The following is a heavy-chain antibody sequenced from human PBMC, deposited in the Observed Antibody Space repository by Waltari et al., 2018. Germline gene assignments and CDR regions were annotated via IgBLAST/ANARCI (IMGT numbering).Heavy chain of an antibody. J-gene: IGHJ6*03. Sequence: QVQLQESGPGLVKPSETLSLTCTVSGGSISSSYWSWIRQPPGKGMEWIGYIYYSGGTNYNPSRKSRVTISGDTSKNQFSLKLSSVTAADTAVYYCARVGYDFWSGYYYYYYMDVWGKGTTVTVSS. D-gene: IGHD3-3*01. CDR1: GGSISSSY. CDR3: ARVGYDFWSGYYYYYYMDV. V-gene: IGHV4-59*01. CDR2: IYYSGGT.